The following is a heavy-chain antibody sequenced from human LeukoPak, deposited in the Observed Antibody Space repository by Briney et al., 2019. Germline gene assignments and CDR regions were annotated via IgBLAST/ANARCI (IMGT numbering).Heavy chain of an antibody. Sequence: GASAKVSCKASGYIFSDYAMHWVRQAPEQSLEWMGWINSGNGDTIYSQKFQDSLTISRNTSATTVYMELSSLRSEDTAVYYCASLWFGELAPFDPWGQGTLVTVSS. D-gene: IGHD3-10*01. J-gene: IGHJ5*02. CDR2: INSGNGDT. CDR3: ASLWFGELAPFDP. CDR1: GYIFSDYA. V-gene: IGHV1-3*01.